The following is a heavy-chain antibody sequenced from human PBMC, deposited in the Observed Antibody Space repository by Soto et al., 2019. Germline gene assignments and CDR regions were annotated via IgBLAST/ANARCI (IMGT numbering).Heavy chain of an antibody. CDR1: GDSVTSIVW. CDR3: ARDAAVPGESDRFDY. CDR2: AYHNGLT. Sequence: PSETLSLTCAVSGDSVTSIVWWSWVRQPPGKGLEWIGEAYHNGLTDYNPSLKSRVTMSVDTSKNEFSLKLTSLTAADTAIYYCARDAAVPGESDRFDYWGQGTLVTVSS. V-gene: IGHV4-4*02. J-gene: IGHJ4*02. D-gene: IGHD6-19*01.